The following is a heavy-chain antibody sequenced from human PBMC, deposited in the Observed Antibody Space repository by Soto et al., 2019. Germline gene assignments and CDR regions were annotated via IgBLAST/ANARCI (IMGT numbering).Heavy chain of an antibody. CDR1: GFTVSSNY. V-gene: IGHV3-66*01. D-gene: IGHD3-3*01. CDR2: IYSGGST. CDR3: AREASRGFFAMYAFDI. J-gene: IGHJ3*02. Sequence: EVQLVESGGGLVQPGGSLRLSCAASGFTVSSNYMSWVRQAPGKGLEWVSVIYSGGSTYYADSVKGRFTISRDNSKNTLYLQMNSLRAKDTAVYYCAREASRGFFAMYAFDIWGQGTMVTVSS.